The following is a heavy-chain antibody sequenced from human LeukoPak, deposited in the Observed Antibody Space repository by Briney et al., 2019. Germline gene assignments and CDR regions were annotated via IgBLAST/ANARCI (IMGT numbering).Heavy chain of an antibody. Sequence: SETLSLTCTVSGGSISSSSYYWGWIRQPPGKGLEWIGSIYYSGSTYYNPSLKSRVTISVDTSKNQFSLKLSSVTAADTAVYYCAGYPLIAAAAYYFDYWGQGTLITVSS. V-gene: IGHV4-39*07. D-gene: IGHD6-13*01. CDR1: GGSISSSSYY. CDR3: AGYPLIAAAAYYFDY. J-gene: IGHJ4*02. CDR2: IYYSGST.